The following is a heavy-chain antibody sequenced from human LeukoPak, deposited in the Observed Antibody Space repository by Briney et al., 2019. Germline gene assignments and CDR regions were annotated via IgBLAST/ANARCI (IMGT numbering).Heavy chain of an antibody. CDR3: ARGSCGSCRSWFDP. Sequence: SETLSLTCAVYGGSFSGYYWSWIRQPPGKGLEWIGEINHSGSTNYNPSLKSRVTISVDTYKNQFSLKLSSVTAADTAVYYCARGSCGSCRSWFDPWGQGTLVADCS. CDR1: GGSFSGYY. D-gene: IGHD2-15*01. V-gene: IGHV4-34*01. J-gene: IGHJ5*02. CDR2: INHSGST.